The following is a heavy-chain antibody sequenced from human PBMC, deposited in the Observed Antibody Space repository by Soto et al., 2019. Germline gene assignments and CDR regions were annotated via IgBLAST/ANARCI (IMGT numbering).Heavy chain of an antibody. V-gene: IGHV3-64*01. Sequence: PGGSLRLSCSASGFTFSSYAMHWVRQAPGKGLEYVSAISSNGGSTYYANSVKGRFTISRDNSKNTLYLQMGSLRAEDMAVYYCARSSPSGAFDIWGQGTMVTVSS. CDR3: ARSSPSGAFDI. CDR1: GFTFSSYA. D-gene: IGHD6-25*01. CDR2: ISSNGGST. J-gene: IGHJ3*02.